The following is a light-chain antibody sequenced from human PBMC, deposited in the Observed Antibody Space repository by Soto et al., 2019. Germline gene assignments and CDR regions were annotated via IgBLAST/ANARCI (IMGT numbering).Light chain of an antibody. Sequence: DIVMTQSPDSLAVSLGERATINCKSSQSVLYTSNNKNYLAWYQQTPGQPPKLLIYWASTRDSGVPDRFSGSGSGTDFTLTISSPQAEDVAVYYCQQYYSTPYTFGQGTKLEI. CDR1: QSVLYTSNNKNY. CDR2: WAS. CDR3: QQYYSTPYT. V-gene: IGKV4-1*01. J-gene: IGKJ2*01.